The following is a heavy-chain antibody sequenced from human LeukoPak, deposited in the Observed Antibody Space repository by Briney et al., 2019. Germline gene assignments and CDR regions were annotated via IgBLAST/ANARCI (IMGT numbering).Heavy chain of an antibody. J-gene: IGHJ4*02. CDR3: ARRDMTTVTYFDY. CDR2: ISGSSSTI. V-gene: IGHV3-48*02. Sequence: GGSLGLSCAASGFTFSSYSMSWVRQAPGKGLEWVSYISGSSSTIYYADSVKGRFIISRDNAKNSLYLQMNSLSDEDTAVYYCARRDMTTVTYFDYWGQGTLVAVSS. D-gene: IGHD4-17*01. CDR1: GFTFSSYS.